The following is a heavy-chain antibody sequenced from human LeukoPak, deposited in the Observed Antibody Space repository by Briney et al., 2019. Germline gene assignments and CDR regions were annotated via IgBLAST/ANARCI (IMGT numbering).Heavy chain of an antibody. CDR1: GSSISSGGYY. J-gene: IGHJ4*02. D-gene: IGHD6-13*01. CDR2: IYHSGST. CDR3: ARGSRSSWY. Sequence: PSETLSLTCTVSGSSISSGGYYWSWIRQPPGKGLEWIGYIYHSGSTYYNPSLKSRVTISVDRSKNQFSLKLSSVTAADTAVYYCARGSRSSWYWGQGTLVTVSS. V-gene: IGHV4-30-2*01.